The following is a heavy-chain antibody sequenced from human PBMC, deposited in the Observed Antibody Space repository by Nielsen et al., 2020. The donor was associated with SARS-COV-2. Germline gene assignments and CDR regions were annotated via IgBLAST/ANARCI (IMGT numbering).Heavy chain of an antibody. J-gene: IGHJ4*02. CDR1: GFTFSDYY. CDR2: ISSSGSTI. D-gene: IGHD2-2*01. CDR3: ARRDSYANGDDY. V-gene: IGHV3-11*01. Sequence: GESLKISCAASGFTFSDYYMSWIRQAPGKGLEWVSYISSSGSTIYYADSVKGRFTISRDNTKKSLYLQMNSLRAEDTAVYYCARRDSYANGDDYWGQGTLVTVSS.